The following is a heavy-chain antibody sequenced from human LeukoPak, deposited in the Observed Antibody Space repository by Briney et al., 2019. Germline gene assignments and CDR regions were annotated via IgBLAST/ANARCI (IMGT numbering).Heavy chain of an antibody. Sequence: SETLSLTCTVSVGSISIYYWSWIRQPPGKGLEWIGYIYYSGSTNYNPSHKSRVTISVDTSKNQFSLKLSSVTAADTAVYYCARVWDYYDSSAPGGDAFDIWGQGTMVTVSS. CDR2: IYYSGST. V-gene: IGHV4-59*01. J-gene: IGHJ3*02. CDR1: VGSISIYY. D-gene: IGHD3-22*01. CDR3: ARVWDYYDSSAPGGDAFDI.